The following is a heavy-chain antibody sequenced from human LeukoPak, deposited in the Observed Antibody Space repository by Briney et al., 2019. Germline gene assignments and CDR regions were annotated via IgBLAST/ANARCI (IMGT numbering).Heavy chain of an antibody. V-gene: IGHV3-7*01. J-gene: IGHJ4*02. CDR3: RDPPP. CDR2: INQDGSDK. Sequence: GGSLRLSCAASGFTFSNYWMSWVRQAPGKGLEWVANINQDGSDKYYVDSVKGRFTISRDNAKNSLYLQMNSLRAEDTAIVVIRDPPPRGQGTLVTVSS. D-gene: IGHD3-22*01. CDR1: GFTFSNYW.